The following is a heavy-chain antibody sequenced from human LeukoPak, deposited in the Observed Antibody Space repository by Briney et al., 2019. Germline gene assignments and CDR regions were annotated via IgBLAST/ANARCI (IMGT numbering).Heavy chain of an antibody. J-gene: IGHJ3*02. D-gene: IGHD3-10*01. CDR2: IYTSGST. V-gene: IGHV4-4*07. CDR1: GGSISSYY. CDR3: ATFYYGSGSSDAFDI. Sequence: PSETLSLTCTVSGGSISSYYWSWIRQPAGKGLEWIGRIYTSGSTNYNPSLKSRVTISVDTSKNQFSLKLSSVTAADTAVYYCATFYYGSGSSDAFDIWGQGTMVTVSS.